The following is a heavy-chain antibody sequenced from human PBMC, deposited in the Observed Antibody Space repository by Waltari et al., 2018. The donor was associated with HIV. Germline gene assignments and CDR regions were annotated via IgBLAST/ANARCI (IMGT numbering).Heavy chain of an antibody. J-gene: IGHJ5*02. CDR3: ARRGGGIAAAGTTS. V-gene: IGHV4-39*01. Sequence: QLQLQESGPGLVKPSETLSLTCTVSGGSISSSSYYWGWLRQPPGKGLEWIGCIYYSGSTSYNPSLKSRVTISVDTSKNQFSLKLSSVTAADTAVYYCARRGGGIAAAGTTSWGQGTLVTVSS. D-gene: IGHD6-13*01. CDR2: IYYSGST. CDR1: GGSISSSSYY.